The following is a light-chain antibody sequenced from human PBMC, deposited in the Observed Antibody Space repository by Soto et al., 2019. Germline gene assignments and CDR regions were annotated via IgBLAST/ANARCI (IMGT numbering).Light chain of an antibody. CDR1: SSDVGGFNY. CDR3: SSYTSSSTYV. CDR2: EVS. J-gene: IGLJ1*01. V-gene: IGLV2-14*01. Sequence: QSALTQPAPVSGSLGQSITISCTGTSSDVGGFNYVSWYQQHPGKAPKLMIYEVSNRPSGVSNRFSGSKSGNTASLTISGLQAEDEADYYCSSYTSSSTYVFGSGTKVTVL.